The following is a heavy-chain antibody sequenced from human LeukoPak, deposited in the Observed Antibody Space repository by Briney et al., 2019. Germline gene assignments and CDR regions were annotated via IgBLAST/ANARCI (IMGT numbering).Heavy chain of an antibody. CDR3: ARLSTVTTSFDY. CDR2: FYTSGNS. V-gene: IGHV4-4*07. Sequence: SETLSLTCSVSGGSISTFYWSWIRQPAGKGLEWIGRFYTSGNSYYNPSLKSRVTMSVDTSKNQFSLKLSSVTAADTAVYYCARLSTVTTSFDYWGQGTLVTVSS. D-gene: IGHD4-17*01. CDR1: GGSISTFY. J-gene: IGHJ4*02.